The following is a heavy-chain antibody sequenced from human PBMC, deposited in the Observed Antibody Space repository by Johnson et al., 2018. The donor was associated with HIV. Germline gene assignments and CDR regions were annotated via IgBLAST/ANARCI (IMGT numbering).Heavy chain of an antibody. J-gene: IGHJ3*02. V-gene: IGHV3-7*05. CDR1: GFSFSNYW. D-gene: IGHD6-13*01. Sequence: VQLVESGGGLVQPGGSLRLSCAASGFSFSNYWMSWVRQAPGKGLEWLANIKEDANDEYYVDSLKGRFTISRDNAKDSLYLQMDNLRTEDTAVYYCARDGVYSSPHDAFDIWGQGTMVTVSS. CDR3: ARDGVYSSPHDAFDI. CDR2: IKEDANDE.